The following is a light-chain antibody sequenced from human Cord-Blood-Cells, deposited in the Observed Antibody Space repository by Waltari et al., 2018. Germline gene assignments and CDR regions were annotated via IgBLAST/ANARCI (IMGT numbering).Light chain of an antibody. Sequence: DILMPQSPLSLPVIPGALASISCRSTQSLLHSNGYNYLDWYLQKPGQSPQLLIYLGSNRASGVPDRFSGSGSGTDFTLKISRVEAEDVGVYYCMQALQTPLTFGGGTKVEIK. CDR2: LGS. V-gene: IGKV2-28*01. CDR1: QSLLHSNGYNY. J-gene: IGKJ4*01. CDR3: MQALQTPLT.